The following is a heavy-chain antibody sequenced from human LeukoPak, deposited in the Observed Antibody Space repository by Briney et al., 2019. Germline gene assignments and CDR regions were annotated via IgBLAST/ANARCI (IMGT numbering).Heavy chain of an antibody. Sequence: GESLKISCTASGYSFTAYWTAWVRQMPGKTPEWMGSIYPGDSDTKYSPPFQGQVTISADNSITTAYLQWNSMKASDTAMYYCARGGQNYYYYYMDVWGKGTTVTVTS. J-gene: IGHJ6*03. D-gene: IGHD2-15*01. CDR3: ARGGQNYYYYYMDV. V-gene: IGHV5-51*01. CDR2: IYPGDSDT. CDR1: GYSFTAYW.